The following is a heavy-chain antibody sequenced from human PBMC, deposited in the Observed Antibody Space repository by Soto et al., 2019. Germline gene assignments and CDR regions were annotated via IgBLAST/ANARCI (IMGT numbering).Heavy chain of an antibody. J-gene: IGHJ4*02. CDR2: ISGPGGST. CDR3: AKDRSGWYRPFDS. V-gene: IGHV3-23*01. CDR1: GFTFYSYA. Sequence: GGSLRLSCAASGFTFYSYAMSWVRQPPGKGLEWVSAISGPGGSTYYADSVKGRFTISRDNSKNTLYLQMNSLRAEDTAIYYCAKDRSGWYRPFDSWGQGTLVTISS. D-gene: IGHD6-19*01.